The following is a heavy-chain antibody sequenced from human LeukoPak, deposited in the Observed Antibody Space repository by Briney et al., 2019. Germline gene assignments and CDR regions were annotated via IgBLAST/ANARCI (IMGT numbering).Heavy chain of an antibody. D-gene: IGHD2-2*01. Sequence: GGSLRLSRAASGFTFSSYSMNWVRQAPGKGLEWVSSISSSSSYIYYADSVKGRFTISRDNAKNSLYLQMNSLRAEDTAVYYCARDRFIVVVPAAIDYWGQGTLVTVSS. J-gene: IGHJ4*02. CDR1: GFTFSSYS. CDR2: ISSSSSYI. V-gene: IGHV3-21*01. CDR3: ARDRFIVVVPAAIDY.